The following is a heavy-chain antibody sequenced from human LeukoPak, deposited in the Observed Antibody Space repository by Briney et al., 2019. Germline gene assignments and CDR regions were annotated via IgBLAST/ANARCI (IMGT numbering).Heavy chain of an antibody. J-gene: IGHJ3*02. CDR2: IYYSGST. V-gene: IGHV4-59*01. D-gene: IGHD2-2*01. CDR3: ARAEALRQLLQVQAFDI. Sequence: SETLSLTCTVSGGSISSYYWSWIRQPPGKGLEWIGYIYYSGSTNYNPSLKSRVTISVDTSKNQFSLKLSSVTAADTAVYYCARAEALRQLLQVQAFDIWGQGTMVIASS. CDR1: GGSISSYY.